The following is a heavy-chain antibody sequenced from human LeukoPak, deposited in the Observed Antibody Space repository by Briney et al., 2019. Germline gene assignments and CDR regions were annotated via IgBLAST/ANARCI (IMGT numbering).Heavy chain of an antibody. CDR2: IYISGST. V-gene: IGHV4-4*07. J-gene: IGHJ4*02. CDR3: ARDRGTWNDDGFDY. D-gene: IGHD1-1*01. CDR1: RGSISGYS. Sequence: SETLSLTCTVSRGSISGYSWSWIRQSPGGGLEWIGRIYISGSTNYNPSLKSRVTMSVDTSKNQFSLKLSSVTAADTAVYYCARDRGTWNDDGFDYWGQGTLVTVSS.